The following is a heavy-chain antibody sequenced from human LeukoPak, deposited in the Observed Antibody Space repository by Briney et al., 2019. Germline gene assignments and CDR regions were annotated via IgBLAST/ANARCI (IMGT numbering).Heavy chain of an antibody. CDR3: ARVRAAAGTFDP. J-gene: IGHJ5*02. D-gene: IGHD6-13*01. CDR2: ISAYNGNT. Sequence: ASVKVSCKASGYTFTGYGISWVRQAPGQGLEWMGWISAYNGNTNYAQKLQGRVTMTTDTSTSTAYMELRSLRSDDTAVYYCARVRAAAGTFDPWGQGTLVTVSS. V-gene: IGHV1-18*01. CDR1: GYTFTGYG.